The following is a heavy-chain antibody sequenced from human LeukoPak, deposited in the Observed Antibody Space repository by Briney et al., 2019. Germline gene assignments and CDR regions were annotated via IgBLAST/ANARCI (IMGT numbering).Heavy chain of an antibody. CDR1: GYTFTSYG. D-gene: IGHD3-10*01. Sequence: GASVKVSCKASGYTFTSYGISWVRQPPGQGLEWMGWISAYNGNTNYAQKLQGRVTMTTDTSTSTAYMELRSLRSDDTAVYYWARDRSYVAAFSGFGYWGQGTLVTVSS. CDR2: ISAYNGNT. CDR3: ARDRSYVAAFSGFGY. J-gene: IGHJ4*02. V-gene: IGHV1-18*01.